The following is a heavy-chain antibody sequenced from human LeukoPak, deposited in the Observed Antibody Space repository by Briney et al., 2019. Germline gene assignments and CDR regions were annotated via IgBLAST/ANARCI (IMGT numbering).Heavy chain of an antibody. CDR3: ARVACDSGYCNVDY. Sequence: SETLSLTCTVSGGSISSSSYYWGWIRQPPGQGLEWIGYIYHSGNTYLSPSLKSRIIISVSTPNNQFSLKLRSVAVADTAVYYCARVACDSGYCNVDYWGQGTLVTVSS. CDR2: IYHSGNT. CDR1: GGSISSSSYY. D-gene: IGHD2-21*02. V-gene: IGHV4-30-4*08. J-gene: IGHJ4*02.